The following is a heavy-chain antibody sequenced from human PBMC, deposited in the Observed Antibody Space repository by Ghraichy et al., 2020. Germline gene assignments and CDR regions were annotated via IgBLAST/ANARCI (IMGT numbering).Heavy chain of an antibody. CDR3: ARTAVAGSFDY. CDR1: GFTFSDYY. J-gene: IGHJ4*02. D-gene: IGHD6-19*01. V-gene: IGHV3-11*06. CDR2: ISSSSSYT. Sequence: GGPLRLSCAASGFTFSDYYMSWIRQAPGKGLEWVSYISSSSSYTNYADSVKGRFTISRDNAKNSLYLQMNSLRAEDTAVYYCARTAVAGSFDYWGQGTLVTVSS.